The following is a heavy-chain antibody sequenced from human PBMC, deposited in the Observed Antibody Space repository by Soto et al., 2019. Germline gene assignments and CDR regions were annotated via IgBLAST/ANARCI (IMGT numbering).Heavy chain of an antibody. CDR3: ARDGYSSSWLNWFDP. J-gene: IGHJ5*02. V-gene: IGHV4-59*01. Sequence: SETLSLTCTVSGGSISSYYWSWTRQPPGKGLEWIGYIYYSGTTNYNPSLKSRVTISVDTSKNQFSLKLRSVTAADTAVYYCARDGYSSSWLNWFDPWGQGTLVTVSS. D-gene: IGHD6-13*01. CDR2: IYYSGTT. CDR1: GGSISSYY.